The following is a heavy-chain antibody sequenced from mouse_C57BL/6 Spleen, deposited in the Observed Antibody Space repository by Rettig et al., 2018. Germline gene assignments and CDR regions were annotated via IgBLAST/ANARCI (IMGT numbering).Heavy chain of an antibody. J-gene: IGHJ4*01. Sequence: QVQLQQPGAELVRPGTSVKLSCKASGYTFTSYWMHWVKQRPGQGLEWIGVIDPSDSYTNYNQKFKGKATLTVDTSSSTAYMQLSSLTSEDSAVYYCARGSDGYYPSYYAMDYWGQGTSVT. CDR2: IDPSDSYT. D-gene: IGHD2-3*01. V-gene: IGHV1-59*01. CDR3: ARGSDGYYPSYYAMDY. CDR1: GYTFTSYW.